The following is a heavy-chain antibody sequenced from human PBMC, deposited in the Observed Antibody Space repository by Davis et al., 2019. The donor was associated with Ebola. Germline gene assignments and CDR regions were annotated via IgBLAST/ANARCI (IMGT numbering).Heavy chain of an antibody. CDR1: GFTFSSDA. V-gene: IGHV3-23*01. CDR3: AKGARWEPDD. CDR2: ISGGGGTT. J-gene: IGHJ4*02. Sequence: GGSLRLSCAASGFTFSSDAMNWVRQAPGKGLDWVSAISGGGGTTYYANSVKGRFTISRDNSKSTLYLQMNSLRAEDTAVYYCAKGARWEPDDWGQGTLVTVSS. D-gene: IGHD1-26*01.